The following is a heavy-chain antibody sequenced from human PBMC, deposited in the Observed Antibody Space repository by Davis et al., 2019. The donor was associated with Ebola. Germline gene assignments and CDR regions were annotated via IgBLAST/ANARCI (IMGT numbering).Heavy chain of an antibody. Sequence: SLRLSCVGSGFTFDDYAMHWVRQAPGKGLEWVSGISWNSGSIGYADSVKGRFTISRDNAKNSLYLQMNSLRAEDTALYYCAKGRKYYYDSSGSTDAFDIWGQGTMVTVSS. V-gene: IGHV3-9*01. J-gene: IGHJ3*02. CDR1: GFTFDDYA. CDR2: ISWNSGSI. D-gene: IGHD3-22*01. CDR3: AKGRKYYYDSSGSTDAFDI.